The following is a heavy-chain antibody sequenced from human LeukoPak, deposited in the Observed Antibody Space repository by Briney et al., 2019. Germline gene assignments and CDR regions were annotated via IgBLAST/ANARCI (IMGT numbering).Heavy chain of an antibody. CDR1: GYTFTRYD. CDR3: SRRAAAGTGLDY. V-gene: IGHV1-8*03. D-gene: IGHD6-13*01. Sequence: ASMKVSCKASGYTFTRYDINWVRQATGQGLEWMGWMNPNSGNTGYAQKFQGRVTITRNNSINTAYMELSSLRSEDTCLYYGSRRAAAGTGLDYWGQGTLVPVS. CDR2: MNPNSGNT. J-gene: IGHJ4*02.